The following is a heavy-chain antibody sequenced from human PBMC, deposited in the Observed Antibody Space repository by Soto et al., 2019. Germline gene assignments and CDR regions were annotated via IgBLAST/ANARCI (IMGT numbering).Heavy chain of an antibody. Sequence: PGGSLRLSCAASGFTFNNFAFSWVRQAPGKGLEWVSAISDTTYYAGSVKGRFTISRDNSVNTVFLQMNSLRAGDTAVYYCAKAYRAVAGNYFDYWGQGTLVTVSS. D-gene: IGHD6-19*01. V-gene: IGHV3-23*01. CDR1: GFTFNNFA. CDR2: ISDTT. J-gene: IGHJ4*02. CDR3: AKAYRAVAGNYFDY.